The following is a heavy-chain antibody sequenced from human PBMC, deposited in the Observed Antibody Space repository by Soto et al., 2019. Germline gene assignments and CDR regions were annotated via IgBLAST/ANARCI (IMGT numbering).Heavy chain of an antibody. CDR2: ISYDGSNK. CDR1: GFTFSSYA. J-gene: IGHJ4*02. Sequence: VQLVESGGGVVQPGRSLRLSCAASGFTFSSYAMHWVRQAPGKGLEWVAVISYDGSNKYYADSVKGRFTISRDNSKNTLYLQMNSLRAEDTAVYYCARDAYDILTGYYRYYFDYWGQGTLVTVSS. CDR3: ARDAYDILTGYYRYYFDY. D-gene: IGHD3-9*01. V-gene: IGHV3-30-3*01.